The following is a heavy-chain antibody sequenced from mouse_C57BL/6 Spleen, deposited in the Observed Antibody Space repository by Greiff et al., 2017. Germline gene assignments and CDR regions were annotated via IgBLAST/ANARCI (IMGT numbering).Heavy chain of an antibody. Sequence: VQLQQSGAELARPGASVKLSCKASGYTFTSYGISWVKQRTGQGLEWIGEIYPRSGSTYYNEKFKGKATLTADKSSSTAYMELRSLTSEDSAVYFCARSITTVVARGYFDVWGTGTTVTVSS. CDR1: GYTFTSYG. CDR2: IYPRSGST. D-gene: IGHD1-1*01. CDR3: ARSITTVVARGYFDV. J-gene: IGHJ1*03. V-gene: IGHV1-81*01.